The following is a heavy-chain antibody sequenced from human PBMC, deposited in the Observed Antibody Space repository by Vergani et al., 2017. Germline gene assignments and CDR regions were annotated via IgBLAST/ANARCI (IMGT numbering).Heavy chain of an antibody. Sequence: EVQLVESGGGLVQPGGSLRLSCAASGFTVSSNYMSWVRQAPGKGLEWVSVIYSGGSTYYADSVKGRFTISRDNSKNTLYLQMNSLRAEDTAVYYCASYXLKWLQLVGAFDIWGQGTLVTVSS. D-gene: IGHD5-24*01. J-gene: IGHJ4*02. CDR1: GFTVSSNY. CDR2: IYSGGST. CDR3: ASYXLKWLQLVGAFDI. V-gene: IGHV3-66*02.